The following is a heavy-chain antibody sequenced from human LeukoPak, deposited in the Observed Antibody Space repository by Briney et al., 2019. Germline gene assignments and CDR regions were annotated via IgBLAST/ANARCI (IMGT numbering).Heavy chain of an antibody. J-gene: IGHJ6*02. V-gene: IGHV3-23*01. CDR3: AKGSIVRTIGDMDV. CDR2: INHIGGST. CDR1: GFTFITYA. Sequence: GGSLRLSCAASGFTFITYAMTWVRQAPGRGLEWVSSINHIGGSTYYADSVKGRFTISRDNSKNMLYLEMNSLRAEDTAIYFCAKGSIVRTIGDMDVWGQGTTVTVSS. D-gene: IGHD5-12*01.